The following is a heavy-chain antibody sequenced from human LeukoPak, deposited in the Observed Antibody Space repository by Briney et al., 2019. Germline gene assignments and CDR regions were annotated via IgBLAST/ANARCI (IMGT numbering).Heavy chain of an antibody. CDR2: ISYDGSNK. V-gene: IGHV3-30*04. J-gene: IGHJ4*02. CDR1: EFTFRSYA. CDR3: ARDRDHSSSLFN. Sequence: PGGSLRLSCIGSEFTFRSYAMNWVRQAPGKGLEWVAVISYDGSNKYYADSVKGRFTISRDNSKNTLYLQMNSLRAEDTAVYYCARDRDHSSSLFNWGQGTLVTVSS. D-gene: IGHD6-13*01.